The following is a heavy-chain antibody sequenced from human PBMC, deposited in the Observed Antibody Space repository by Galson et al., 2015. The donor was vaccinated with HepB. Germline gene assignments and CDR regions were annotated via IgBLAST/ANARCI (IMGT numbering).Heavy chain of an antibody. J-gene: IGHJ4*02. V-gene: IGHV1-18*04. Sequence: QSGAEVKKPGTSVRVSCRASGYTFTNYGISWVRQAPGQGLEWMGWISTYNGNTQYAQQIQGRVTMSTDTSTSTAYMELRSLRSDDTAVYFCVRQSVSDNDVIAYYAYWGQGTLVTVSS. CDR1: GYTFTNYG. CDR2: ISTYNGNT. D-gene: IGHD3-22*01. CDR3: VRQSVSDNDVIAYYAY.